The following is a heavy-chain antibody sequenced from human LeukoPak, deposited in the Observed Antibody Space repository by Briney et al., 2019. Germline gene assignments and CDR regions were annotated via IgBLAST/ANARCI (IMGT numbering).Heavy chain of an antibody. V-gene: IGHV4-59*01. CDR2: IYYSGSA. Sequence: SSETLSLTCTVSGGSISNYYWSWIRQPPGKGLEWIGYIYYSGSANCNPSLKSRVTISVDTSNNQFSLNLSSVTAADTAIYYCARRTYYHDSSGYYFDYWGQGTLVTVSS. CDR3: ARRTYYHDSSGYYFDY. D-gene: IGHD3-22*01. CDR1: GGSISNYY. J-gene: IGHJ4*02.